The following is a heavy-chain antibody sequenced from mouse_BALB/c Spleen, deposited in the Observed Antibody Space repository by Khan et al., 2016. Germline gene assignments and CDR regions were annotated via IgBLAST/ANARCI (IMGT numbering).Heavy chain of an antibody. CDR3: ARTGDYPYYAMDY. J-gene: IGHJ4*01. CDR1: EYTFTNYG. Sequence: QSELVQSGPELKKPGETVKISCKASEYTFTNYGMNWVKQAPGKGLKWMGWINTNTGEPTYAEEFKGRFAFSLEASASTAYLQINNLKNEDSATDFCARTGDYPYYAMDYWGQGTSVTVSS. V-gene: IGHV9-3*02. D-gene: IGHD2-13*01. CDR2: INTNTGEP.